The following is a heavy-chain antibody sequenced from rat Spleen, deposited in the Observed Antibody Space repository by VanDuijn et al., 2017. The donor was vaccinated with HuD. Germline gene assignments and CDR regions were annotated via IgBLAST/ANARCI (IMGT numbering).Heavy chain of an antibody. Sequence: EVKLVESGGGLVQPGNSLTLSCAASGITFSNYGMNWIRQAPKKGLEWVATLSYDASAPYYRDSVKGRFTISRTNAESTLYLHMDSLTSEDTATYYCARHSPVTEIVMPTFDYWGQGVMVTVSS. D-gene: IGHD1-12*01. CDR2: LSYDASAP. J-gene: IGHJ2*01. CDR1: GITFSNYG. CDR3: ARHSPVTEIVMPTFDY. V-gene: IGHV5-29*01.